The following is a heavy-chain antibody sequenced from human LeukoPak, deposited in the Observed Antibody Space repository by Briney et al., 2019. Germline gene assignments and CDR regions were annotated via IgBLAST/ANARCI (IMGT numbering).Heavy chain of an antibody. CDR2: INPNSGGT. CDR1: GYTFTGYY. CDR3: ARTTPLVLLWFGESNRPHNWFDP. J-gene: IGHJ5*02. Sequence: GASVKVSCKASGYTFTGYYMHWVRQAPGQGLEWMGWINPNSGGTNYAQKFQGRVTMTRDTSISTAYMELSRLRSDDTAVYYCARTTPLVLLWFGESNRPHNWFDPWGQGTLVTVSS. D-gene: IGHD3-10*01. V-gene: IGHV1-2*02.